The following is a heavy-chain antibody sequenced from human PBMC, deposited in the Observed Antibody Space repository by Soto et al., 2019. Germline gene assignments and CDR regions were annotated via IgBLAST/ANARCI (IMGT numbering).Heavy chain of an antibody. D-gene: IGHD3-22*01. CDR3: ARAYYGSSGYYLRYYGMDV. V-gene: IGHV3-33*01. J-gene: IGHJ6*02. Sequence: PGGSLRLSCAASGFTFSNYGMHWVRQAPGKGLEWVTLIWYDGSNKYYADSVKGRFTISRDNSKNTLYLQMNSLRAEDTAVYYCARAYYGSSGYYLRYYGMDVWGQGTTVTVSS. CDR2: IWYDGSNK. CDR1: GFTFSNYG.